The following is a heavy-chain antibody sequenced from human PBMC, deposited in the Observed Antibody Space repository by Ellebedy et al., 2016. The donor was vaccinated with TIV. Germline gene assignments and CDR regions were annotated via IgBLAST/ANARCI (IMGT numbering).Heavy chain of an antibody. CDR3: ARDYTIFGVVSHYYYGMDV. D-gene: IGHD3-3*01. V-gene: IGHV4-59*01. Sequence: SETLSLXXTVSGGSISSYYWSWIRQPPGKGLEWIGYIYYSGSTNYNPSLKSRVTISVDTSKNQFSLKLNSVTAADTAVYYCARDYTIFGVVSHYYYGMDVWGQGTTVTVSS. J-gene: IGHJ6*02. CDR1: GGSISSYY. CDR2: IYYSGST.